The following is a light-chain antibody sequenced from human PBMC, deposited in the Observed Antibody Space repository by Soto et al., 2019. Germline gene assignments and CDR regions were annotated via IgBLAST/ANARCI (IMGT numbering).Light chain of an antibody. Sequence: QSVLTQPASVSGSPGQSITISCIGTSSDIGAYNFVSWYQHHPGKAPKLMLYDVNIRPPGVSNRFSGSKSGNTASLTISGLQAEDEADYYCSSYTSSSTLLYVFVTGTKVTVL. V-gene: IGLV2-14*03. J-gene: IGLJ1*01. CDR3: SSYTSSSTLLYV. CDR2: DVN. CDR1: SSDIGAYNF.